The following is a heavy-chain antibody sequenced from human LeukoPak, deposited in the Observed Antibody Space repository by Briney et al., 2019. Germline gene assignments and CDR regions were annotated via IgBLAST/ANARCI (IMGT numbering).Heavy chain of an antibody. CDR3: VRYSGIFHGFDY. CDR1: GFTFSTYW. Sequence: GGSLRLSCAASGFTFSTYWMTRVRQAPGKGLEWVANIKQDGSEKYYVDSVKGRFTISRDNAKNSLSLQMNSLRAEDTAVYFCVRYSGIFHGFDYWGQGTLVTVSS. D-gene: IGHD1-26*01. V-gene: IGHV3-7*05. J-gene: IGHJ4*02. CDR2: IKQDGSEK.